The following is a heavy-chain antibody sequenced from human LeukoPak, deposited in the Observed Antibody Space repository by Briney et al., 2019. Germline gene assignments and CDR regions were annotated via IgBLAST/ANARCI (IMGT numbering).Heavy chain of an antibody. D-gene: IGHD2-21*02. V-gene: IGHV3-48*03. CDR1: GFTFSSYE. Sequence: GGSLRLSCAASGFTFSSYEMNWVRQAPGKGLEWVSYISSSGSTIYYADSVKGRFTISRDNAKNSLYLQMNSLRAEDTAVYYCAKDTRRLDCGGDCSQFDSWGQGTLVTVSS. CDR2: ISSSGSTI. J-gene: IGHJ4*02. CDR3: AKDTRRLDCGGDCSQFDS.